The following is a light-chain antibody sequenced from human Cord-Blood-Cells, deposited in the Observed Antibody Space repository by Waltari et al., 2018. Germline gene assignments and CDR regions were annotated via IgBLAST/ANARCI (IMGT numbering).Light chain of an antibody. CDR1: SSDVGGYNY. Sequence: QSALTQPASVSGSPGQSITISCTGTSSDVGGYNYVSWYQQHPGKAPKLMIYDVSKRPSGVSNRFSGSKSGTTASLTVSGLQAEDEADYYCSSYAGSNKVFGGGTKLTVL. CDR3: SSYAGSNKV. CDR2: DVS. V-gene: IGLV2-14*01. J-gene: IGLJ3*02.